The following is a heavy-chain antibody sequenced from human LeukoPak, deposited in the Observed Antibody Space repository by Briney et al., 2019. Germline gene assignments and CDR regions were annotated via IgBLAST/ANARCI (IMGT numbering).Heavy chain of an antibody. D-gene: IGHD6-13*01. V-gene: IGHV3-21*05. Sequence: GGSLRLSCAASGFTFSSYEMNWVRQAPGKGLEWVSYISSSSSYIYYADSVKGRFTISRDNAKNSLYLQMNSLRAEDTAVYYCARDTRIAAAGTLDYWGQGTLVTVSS. CDR3: ARDTRIAAAGTLDY. CDR2: ISSSSSYI. CDR1: GFTFSSYE. J-gene: IGHJ4*02.